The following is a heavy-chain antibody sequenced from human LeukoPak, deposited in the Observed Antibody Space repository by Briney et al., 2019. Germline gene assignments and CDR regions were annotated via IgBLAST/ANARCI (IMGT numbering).Heavy chain of an antibody. CDR1: GFTFKSFA. D-gene: IGHD5-12*01. V-gene: IGHV3-23*01. J-gene: IGHJ4*02. Sequence: GGSLRLSYAASGFTFKSFAMTWVRQAPGKGLEWVSSLSGAGLRTYYADSVKGRSTISRDNSKNTLYLHMNSLTGDDTAVCYCAKDRYGDYEYYFDYWGQGTLVTVSS. CDR2: LSGAGLRT. CDR3: AKDRYGDYEYYFDY.